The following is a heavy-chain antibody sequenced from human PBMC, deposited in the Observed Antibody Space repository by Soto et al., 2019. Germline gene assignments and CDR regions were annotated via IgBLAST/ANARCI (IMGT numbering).Heavy chain of an antibody. Sequence: PRGSVRLSCAVSGFPLEKYGMNWVRQAPGKGLEWVSSISFSGDYIYYPASVKGRFTIARDHARNSLYRHMNRLGVDDTALYFCARATYNWNHDYGGHGTQVTVSS. CDR3: ARATYNWNHDY. J-gene: IGHJ4*01. V-gene: IGHV3-21*01. CDR1: GFPLEKYG. CDR2: ISFSGDYI. D-gene: IGHD1-20*01.